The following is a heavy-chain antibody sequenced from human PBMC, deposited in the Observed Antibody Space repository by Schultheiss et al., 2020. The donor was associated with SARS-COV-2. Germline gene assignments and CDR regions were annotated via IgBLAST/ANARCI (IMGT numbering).Heavy chain of an antibody. CDR1: GFTFDDYG. V-gene: IGHV3-11*06. Sequence: GGSLRLSCAASGFTFDDYGMSWVRQAPGKGLEWVSSISSSSSYTNYADSVKGRFTISRDNAKNSLYLQMNSLRAEDTAVYYCARDQPTPYYDFWRAGNYGMDVWGQGTTVTVSS. D-gene: IGHD3-3*01. CDR3: ARDQPTPYYDFWRAGNYGMDV. CDR2: ISSSSSYT. J-gene: IGHJ6*02.